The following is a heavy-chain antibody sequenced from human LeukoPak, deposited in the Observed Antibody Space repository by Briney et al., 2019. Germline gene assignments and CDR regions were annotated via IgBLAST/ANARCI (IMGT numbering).Heavy chain of an antibody. CDR2: IYTSGST. Sequence: PSETLSLTCTVSGGSISSGSYYWSWIRQPAGKGLEWIGRIYTSGSTNYNPSLKSRVTISVDTSKSQFSLKLSSVTAADTAVYYCARNLRREIVADPWGQGTLVTVSS. CDR1: GGSISSGSYY. D-gene: IGHD3-16*02. CDR3: ARNLRREIVADP. V-gene: IGHV4-61*02. J-gene: IGHJ5*02.